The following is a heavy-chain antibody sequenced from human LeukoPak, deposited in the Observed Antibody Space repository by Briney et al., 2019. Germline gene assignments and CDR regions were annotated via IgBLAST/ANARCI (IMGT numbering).Heavy chain of an antibody. Sequence: GGSLRLSCAASGFTFDDYAMHWVRQAPGKGLEWVSGISWNSGSIGYADSVKGRFTISRDNAKNSLYLQMNSLRAEDTAVYYCAKDLFDYDFWSGYPADAFDIWGQGTMVTVSS. V-gene: IGHV3-9*01. J-gene: IGHJ3*02. CDR1: GFTFDDYA. CDR3: AKDLFDYDFWSGYPADAFDI. CDR2: ISWNSGSI. D-gene: IGHD3-3*01.